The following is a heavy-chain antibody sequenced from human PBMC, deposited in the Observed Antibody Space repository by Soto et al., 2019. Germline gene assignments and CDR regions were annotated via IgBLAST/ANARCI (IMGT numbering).Heavy chain of an antibody. V-gene: IGHV4-34*01. J-gene: IGHJ4*01. CDR3: ARGIDSAKAGY. D-gene: IGHD5-18*01. CDR2: ISSYEGT. Sequence: PSETLSLTYTFSGGSLCYTSWSWIRQPPGKGLEWIGEISSYEGTNYNPSLRSRVTMSRDTSRNQLSLQLTSMTAADTAVYYCARGIDSAKAGYWDQGALVTVSS. CDR1: GGSLCYTS.